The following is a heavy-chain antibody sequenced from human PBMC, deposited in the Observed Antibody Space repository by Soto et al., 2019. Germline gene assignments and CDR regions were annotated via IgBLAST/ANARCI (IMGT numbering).Heavy chain of an antibody. D-gene: IGHD6-19*01. Sequence: EVQLLDSGGGLVQPGGSLRLSCAASGFTFSSSAMSWVRQAPGKGLEWVSAVRGSGGTTYYADSGRCRFTISRDHSKNTLYLQMNSPRAEDTPIYFCGRCTVDTIVTSGWCHYLDPWGQGTLVTVSS. CDR2: VRGSGGTT. CDR1: GFTFSSSA. J-gene: IGHJ5*02. V-gene: IGHV3-23*01. CDR3: GRCTVDTIVTSGWCHYLDP.